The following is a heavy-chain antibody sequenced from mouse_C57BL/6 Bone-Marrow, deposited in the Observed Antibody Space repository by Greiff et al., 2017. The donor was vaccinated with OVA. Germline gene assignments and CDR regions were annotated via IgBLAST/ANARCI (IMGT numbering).Heavy chain of an antibody. CDR1: GYTFTSYW. CDR2: IDPSDSYT. D-gene: IGHD2-10*01. Sequence: QVQLKQPGAELVMPGASVKLSCKASGYTFTSYWMHWVKQRPGQGLEWIGEIDPSDSYTNYNQKFKGKSTLTVDKSSSTAYMQLSSLTSEDSAVYYCARLLQEDYFDYWGQGTTLTVSS. J-gene: IGHJ2*01. V-gene: IGHV1-69*01. CDR3: ARLLQEDYFDY.